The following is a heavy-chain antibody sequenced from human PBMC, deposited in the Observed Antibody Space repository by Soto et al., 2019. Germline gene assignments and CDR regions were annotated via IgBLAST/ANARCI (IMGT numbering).Heavy chain of an antibody. V-gene: IGHV4-31*03. CDR1: GGSISSGGYY. CDR3: ARGGYCTNGVCSRPVDY. D-gene: IGHD2-8*01. CDR2: IYNSGST. Sequence: SETLSLTCTVSGGSISSGGYYWSWIRQHPGKGLEWIGYIYNSGSTYYNPSLQSRVTISADTSKNQFSLKLSSVTAADTAVYYCARGGYCTNGVCSRPVDYWGQGTLVTVS. J-gene: IGHJ4*02.